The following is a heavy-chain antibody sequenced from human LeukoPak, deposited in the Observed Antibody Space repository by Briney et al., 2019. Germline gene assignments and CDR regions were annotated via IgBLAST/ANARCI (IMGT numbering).Heavy chain of an antibody. J-gene: IGHJ5*02. CDR1: IDSFSNYH. V-gene: IGHV4-34*01. CDR2: VNESGGT. CDR3: ARGQGATVPQVGKNWFDP. Sequence: SETLSLTCAVYIDSFSNYHWSWIRQTPAKGMEWIGEVNESGGTNISPSLRSRVILSVDTSKNQFSLKLISVTVADTAIYYCARGQGATVPQVGKNWFDPWGQGTRVTVSS. D-gene: IGHD1-26*01.